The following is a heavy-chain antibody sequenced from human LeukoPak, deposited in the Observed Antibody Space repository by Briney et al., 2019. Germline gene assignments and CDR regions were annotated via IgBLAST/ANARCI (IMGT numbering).Heavy chain of an antibody. Sequence: GGSLKLSCAASGFTFSGSAMHWVRQASGKGLEWVGRIRSKANSYATAYAASVKGRFTISRDDSKNTAYLQMNSLKTEDTAVYYCTSIGSIGYSYGSPVDYWGQGTLVTVSS. CDR2: IRSKANSYAT. V-gene: IGHV3-73*01. D-gene: IGHD5-18*01. CDR1: GFTFSGSA. J-gene: IGHJ4*02. CDR3: TSIGSIGYSYGSPVDY.